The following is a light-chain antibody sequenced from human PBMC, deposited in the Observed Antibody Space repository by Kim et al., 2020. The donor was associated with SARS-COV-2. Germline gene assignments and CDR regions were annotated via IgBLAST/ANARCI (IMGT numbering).Light chain of an antibody. Sequence: PGERATVSCRASQSVSSNYLAWYQQKPGQAPRLLIYGASSRATGIPDRFSGSGSETDFTLTISRLDPEDFAVYYCQQYGSSPLTFGGGTKVDIK. J-gene: IGKJ4*01. CDR2: GAS. CDR1: QSVSSNY. V-gene: IGKV3-20*01. CDR3: QQYGSSPLT.